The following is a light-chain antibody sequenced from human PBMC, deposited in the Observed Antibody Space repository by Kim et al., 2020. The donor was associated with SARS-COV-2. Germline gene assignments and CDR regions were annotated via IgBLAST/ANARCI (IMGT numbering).Light chain of an antibody. Sequence: VSPGQTASITCSGDKLGDKYACWYQQKPGQSPVLVIYQDSKRPSGIPDRFSGSNSGNTATLTISGTQAMDEADYYCQAWDSSTGVFGGGTQLIVL. CDR1: KLGDKY. CDR2: QDS. J-gene: IGLJ7*01. V-gene: IGLV3-1*01. CDR3: QAWDSSTGV.